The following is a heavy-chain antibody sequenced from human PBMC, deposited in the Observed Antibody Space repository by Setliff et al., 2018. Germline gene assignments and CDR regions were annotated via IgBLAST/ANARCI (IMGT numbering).Heavy chain of an antibody. CDR2: ISPDGTIT. J-gene: IGHJ6*03. D-gene: IGHD7-27*01. Sequence: PGGSLRLSCGASGFTFRKYWMYWVRQVPGKGLVWVSRISPDGTITNYADSVKGRFTISRDNAKNTLYLQMNSLRGEDTAVYFCASIDWGENFYYTDVWGRGTTVTVSS. V-gene: IGHV3-74*01. CDR3: ASIDWGENFYYTDV. CDR1: GFTFRKYW.